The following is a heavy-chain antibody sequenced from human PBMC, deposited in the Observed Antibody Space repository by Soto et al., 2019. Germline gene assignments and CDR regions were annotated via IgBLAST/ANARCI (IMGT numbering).Heavy chain of an antibody. Sequence: PGGSLRLSCAASGFTFSSYGMHWVRQAPGKGLEWVAVISYDGSNKYYADSVKGRFTISRDNSKNTLYLQMNSLRAEDTAVYYCAKDRHTAMPLEPYYSDYWGQGILVTSPQ. CDR3: AKDRHTAMPLEPYYSDY. V-gene: IGHV3-30*18. J-gene: IGHJ4*02. CDR2: ISYDGSNK. CDR1: GFTFSSYG. D-gene: IGHD5-18*01.